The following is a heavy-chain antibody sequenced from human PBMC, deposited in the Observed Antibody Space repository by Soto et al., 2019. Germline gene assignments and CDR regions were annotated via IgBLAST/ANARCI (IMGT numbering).Heavy chain of an antibody. CDR2: IKPRGDST. V-gene: IGHV1-46*02. D-gene: IGHD3-3*01. J-gene: IGHJ4*02. CDR3: ATVGSDFLGYFDN. CDR1: GYTFNTYY. Sequence: QVQLVQSGAEVKEPGASVKVSCKASGYTFNTYYMHWVQQAPGQGLEWMGIIKPRGDSTSYAQKFQGRVTMTKDTSTSTVYMELSSLRSEDTAVYYCATVGSDFLGYFDNWGQGTLVTVSS.